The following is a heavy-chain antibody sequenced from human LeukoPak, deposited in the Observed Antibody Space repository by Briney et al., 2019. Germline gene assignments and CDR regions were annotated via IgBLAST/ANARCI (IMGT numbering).Heavy chain of an antibody. CDR2: ISSSSSYI. CDR3: ARSPGVGVPRPDFDY. D-gene: IGHD1-26*01. V-gene: IGHV3-21*01. Sequence: GGSLRLSCAASGFTFSSYSMNWVRQAPGKGLEWVSSISSSSSYIYYADSVKGRFTISRDNAKNSLYLQMNSLRAEDTAVYHCARSPGVGVPRPDFDYWGQGTLVTVSS. CDR1: GFTFSSYS. J-gene: IGHJ4*02.